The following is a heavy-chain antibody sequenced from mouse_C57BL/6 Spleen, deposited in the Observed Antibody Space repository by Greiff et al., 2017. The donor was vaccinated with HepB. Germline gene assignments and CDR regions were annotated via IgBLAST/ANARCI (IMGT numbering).Heavy chain of an antibody. CDR1: GYTFTDYY. CDR2: INPNNGGT. J-gene: IGHJ2*01. D-gene: IGHD4-1*01. Sequence: VQLQQSGPELVKPGASVKISCKASGYTFTDYYMNWVKQSHGKSLEWIGDINPNNGGTSYNQKFKGKATLTVDKSSSTAYMELRSLTSEDSAVYYCARDPTGTNVDYWGQGTTLTVSS. CDR3: ARDPTGTNVDY. V-gene: IGHV1-26*01.